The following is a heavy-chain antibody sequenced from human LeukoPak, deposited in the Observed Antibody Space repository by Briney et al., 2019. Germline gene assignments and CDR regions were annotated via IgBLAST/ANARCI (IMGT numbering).Heavy chain of an antibody. Sequence: PSETPSLTCTVSGGSISSYYWSWIRQPPGKGLEWIGNIDYSGSTIYNPALKSRVTMSVDTSKNQFSLNLTSVTAADTAVYYCAREGKLTGYFGGLGFNYWGQGILVTVSS. J-gene: IGHJ4*02. CDR1: GGSISSYY. D-gene: IGHD6-19*01. CDR3: AREGKLTGYFGGLGFNY. CDR2: IDYSGST. V-gene: IGHV4-59*01.